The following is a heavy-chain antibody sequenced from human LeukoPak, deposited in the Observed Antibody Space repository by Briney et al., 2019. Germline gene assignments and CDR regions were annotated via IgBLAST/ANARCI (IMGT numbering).Heavy chain of an antibody. J-gene: IGHJ4*02. Sequence: SETLSLTCTVSGGSIRSSYYYWGWIRQPPGKGLEWIGSIYDSGSTYYNPSLKSRVTISVDTSKNQFSLKLNSVTAADTAVYYCARLGVGGSYPDYWGQGTLVTVSS. V-gene: IGHV4-39*01. CDR3: ARLGVGGSYPDY. CDR1: GGSIRSSYYY. D-gene: IGHD1-26*01. CDR2: IYDSGST.